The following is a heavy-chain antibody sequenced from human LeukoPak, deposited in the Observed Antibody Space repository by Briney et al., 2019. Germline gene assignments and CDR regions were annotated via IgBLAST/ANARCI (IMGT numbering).Heavy chain of an antibody. Sequence: SVKVSCKASGGTFSSYAISWVRQAPGQGLEWMGRIIPILGIANYAQKFQGRVTITADKSTSTAYMELSSLRSEDTAVYYCARDSPPLYYDSSGHYYYWGQGTLVTVSS. CDR3: ARDSPPLYYDSSGHYYY. J-gene: IGHJ4*02. CDR2: IIPILGIA. CDR1: GGTFSSYA. D-gene: IGHD3-22*01. V-gene: IGHV1-69*04.